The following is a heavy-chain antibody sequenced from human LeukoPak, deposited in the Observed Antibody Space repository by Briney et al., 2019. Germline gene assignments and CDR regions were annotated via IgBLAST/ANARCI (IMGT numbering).Heavy chain of an antibody. CDR1: GFTFNNYG. V-gene: IGHV3-33*01. J-gene: IGHJ4*02. CDR3: ARGGDGSPHQFDY. CDR2: VWYDGGNK. D-gene: IGHD5-24*01. Sequence: GRPLSLSCAASGFTFNNYGMHWVRQAPGKGLQWVALVWYDGGNKYYADSVKGRFTISRDNSENTLYLQMSSLRVEDTAVYYCARGGDGSPHQFDYWGQGTLVTVSP.